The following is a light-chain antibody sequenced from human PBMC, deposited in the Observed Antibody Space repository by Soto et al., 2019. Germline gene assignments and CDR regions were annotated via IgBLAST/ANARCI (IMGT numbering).Light chain of an antibody. CDR1: QSLVHSDGNTY. J-gene: IGKJ2*01. CDR2: KVS. Sequence: DVVMTQSPLSLPVTLGQPASISCRSSQSLVHSDGNTYLSWFQQRPGQSPRRLLYKVSKRDSGVPDRFSGSGSGTDFTLKISRVEAEDVGIYYCMQGTPSYTFGQGTRLDIK. CDR3: MQGTPSYT. V-gene: IGKV2-30*02.